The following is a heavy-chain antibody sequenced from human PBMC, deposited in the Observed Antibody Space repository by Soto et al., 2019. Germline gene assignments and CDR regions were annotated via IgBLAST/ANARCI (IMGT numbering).Heavy chain of an antibody. Sequence: GSLRLSCAASGFTFSSYGMHWVRQAPGKGLEWVAVISYDGSNKYYADSVKGRFTISRDNSKNTLYLQMNSLRAEDTAVYYCAKVRSSSPPYYGMDVWGQGTTVTVSS. D-gene: IGHD6-6*01. V-gene: IGHV3-30*18. J-gene: IGHJ6*02. CDR3: AKVRSSSPPYYGMDV. CDR1: GFTFSSYG. CDR2: ISYDGSNK.